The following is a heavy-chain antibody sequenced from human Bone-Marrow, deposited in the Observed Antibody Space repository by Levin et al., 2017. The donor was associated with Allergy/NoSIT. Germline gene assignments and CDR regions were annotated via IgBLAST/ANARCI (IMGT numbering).Heavy chain of an antibody. CDR2: IRSKAYGGTT. CDR3: TRDVASSGYYRLDY. V-gene: IGHV3-49*03. Sequence: GGSLRLSCTASGFTFGDYAMSWFRQAPGKGLEWVGFIRSKAYGGTTEYAASVKGRFTISRDDSKSIAYLQMNSLKTEDTAVYYCTRDVASSGYYRLDYWGQGTLVTVSS. D-gene: IGHD3-22*01. CDR1: GFTFGDYA. J-gene: IGHJ4*02.